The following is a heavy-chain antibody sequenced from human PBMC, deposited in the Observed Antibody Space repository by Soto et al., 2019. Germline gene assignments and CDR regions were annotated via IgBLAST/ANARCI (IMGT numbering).Heavy chain of an antibody. CDR3: AKHVREVNRCMDD. CDR1: GFTFSSYC. V-gene: IGHV3-30*18. J-gene: IGHJ4*02. Sequence: PGGSLRLSCAASGFTFSSYCMHWVRQAPGKGLEWVAVISYDGINKYYAASVKRRFIISRDNSKNTLYLQMNSLRPEDTAVYYCAKHVREVNRCMDDRGQGTLVTVSS. CDR2: ISYDGINK. D-gene: IGHD3-10*01.